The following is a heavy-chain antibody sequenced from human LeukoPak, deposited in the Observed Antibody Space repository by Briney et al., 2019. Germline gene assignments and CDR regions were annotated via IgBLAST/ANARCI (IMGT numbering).Heavy chain of an antibody. CDR2: IYYSGST. D-gene: IGHD2-15*01. V-gene: IGHV4-59*08. J-gene: IGHJ4*02. Sequence: SETLSLTCTVSGGSISSYYWSWIRQPPGKGLEWIGYIYYSGSTNYNPSLKSRVTISVDTSKNQFSLKLSSVTAADTAVYYCARQPLRYCSGGSCSSFDYWGQGTLVTVSS. CDR3: ARQPLRYCSGGSCSSFDY. CDR1: GGSISSYY.